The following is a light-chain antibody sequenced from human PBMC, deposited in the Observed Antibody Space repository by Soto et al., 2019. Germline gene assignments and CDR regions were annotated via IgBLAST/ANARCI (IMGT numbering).Light chain of an antibody. V-gene: IGLV4-69*01. CDR3: QTWDTGRVL. Sequence: QPVLTQSPSASASLGASVKLTCTLSSGHSSYAIAWHQQQPEKGPRYLMKLNSDGSHSKGDGIPDRFSGSSSGAERYLTISRLQSEDEADYYCQTWDTGRVLFGGGTKLTVL. J-gene: IGLJ2*01. CDR2: LNSDGSH. CDR1: SGHSSYA.